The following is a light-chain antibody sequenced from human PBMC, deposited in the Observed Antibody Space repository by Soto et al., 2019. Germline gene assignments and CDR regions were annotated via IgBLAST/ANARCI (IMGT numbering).Light chain of an antibody. CDR2: KAS. Sequence: DIQMTQSPSTLSTSVGDRVTITCRASQSISYWLAWYQQKPGKAPNLRIYKASSLESGVPSRFSGSGSGTEFTVTSSSLQPADFATYDCQQYNTYWTFGQGTKVEIK. V-gene: IGKV1-5*03. CDR1: QSISYW. CDR3: QQYNTYWT. J-gene: IGKJ1*01.